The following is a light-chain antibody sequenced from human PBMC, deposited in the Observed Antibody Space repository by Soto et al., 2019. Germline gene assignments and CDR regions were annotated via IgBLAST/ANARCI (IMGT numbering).Light chain of an antibody. CDR3: QQYVSSPWA. CDR1: QSILYSSNNKNY. V-gene: IGKV4-1*01. CDR2: WAS. J-gene: IGKJ1*01. Sequence: DIVMTQSPDSLAVSLGERATINCKSSQSILYSSNNKNYLAWYQQKPGQPPKLLIYWASTRESGVPERFSGSGSGTEFSLTISRLEPEDFAVYYCQQYVSSPWAFGQGTKVEI.